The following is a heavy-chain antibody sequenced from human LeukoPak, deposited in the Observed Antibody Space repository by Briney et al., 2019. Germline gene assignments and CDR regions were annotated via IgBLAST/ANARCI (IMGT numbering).Heavy chain of an antibody. CDR2: IYSGGSI. CDR1: GFTVSANH. V-gene: IGHV3-53*01. CDR3: ARASRVTTRLDAFDI. Sequence: GGSLRLSCAASGFTVSANHMSCVRQAPGTGLDWVSTIYSGGSIYYADSVKGRFTISRDNSKNTLYLQMNSLRVEDTAVYYCARASRVTTRLDAFDIWGQGTMVTVSS. D-gene: IGHD2-21*02. J-gene: IGHJ3*02.